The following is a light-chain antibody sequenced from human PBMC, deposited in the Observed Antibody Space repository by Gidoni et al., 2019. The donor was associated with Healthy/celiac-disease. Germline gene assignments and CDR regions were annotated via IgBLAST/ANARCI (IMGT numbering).Light chain of an antibody. J-gene: IGKJ3*01. CDR1: QSVSSN. V-gene: IGKV3D-15*01. CDR2: GAP. CDR3: QQYNNWPPIFT. Sequence: EIVMTQSPATLSVAPGERATLSGRASQSVSSNLAWYHQKPGQAPRLLIYGAPIRATGIPAMFSGSGSGTEFTLTISSLKSEDFAVYYCQQYNNWPPIFTFGPGTKVDIK.